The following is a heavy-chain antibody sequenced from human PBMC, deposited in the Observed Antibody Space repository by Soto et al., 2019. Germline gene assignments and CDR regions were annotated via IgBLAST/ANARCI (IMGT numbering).Heavy chain of an antibody. CDR1: GGSFSGYY. J-gene: IGHJ5*02. CDR2: INHSGST. V-gene: IGHV4-34*01. CDR3: ARGHGGWFDP. Sequence: SETLSLTCAVYGGSFSGYYWSWIRQPPGKGLEWIGEINHSGSTNYNPSLKSRVTISVDTSKNQFSLKLSSVTAADTAVYYCARGHGGWFDPWGQGTLVTVSS.